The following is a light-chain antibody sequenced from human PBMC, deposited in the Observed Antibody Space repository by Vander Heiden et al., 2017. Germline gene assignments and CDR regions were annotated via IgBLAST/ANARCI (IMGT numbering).Light chain of an antibody. CDR1: SSDVGRYDY. J-gene: IGLJ1*01. CDR2: DAS. Sequence: SLTPPPSISGSPGPSRTSSCTGSSSDVGRYDYVSWYQQHPDKAAKLISYDASHRPSVISTCCSGSKSGNTASMTISGPEADDEADYCWSSYTSNSPSVFGTGTKVTVL. V-gene: IGLV2-14*03. CDR3: SSYTSNSPSV.